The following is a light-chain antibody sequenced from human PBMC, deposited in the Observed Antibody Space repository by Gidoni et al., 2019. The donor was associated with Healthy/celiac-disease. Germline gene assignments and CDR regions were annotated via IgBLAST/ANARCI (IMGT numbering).Light chain of an antibody. J-gene: IGKJ4*01. CDR3: QPSYSTPPT. V-gene: IGKV1-39*01. Sequence: DIQMTQSPSSLSASVGDRVTITCRASQSIISYLNWYQQKPGKATKLLIYAASSFQSGVPSRFSGSGSGTDCTLTISSLQPEDFATYYCQPSYSTPPTFGGGTKVEIK. CDR2: AAS. CDR1: QSIISY.